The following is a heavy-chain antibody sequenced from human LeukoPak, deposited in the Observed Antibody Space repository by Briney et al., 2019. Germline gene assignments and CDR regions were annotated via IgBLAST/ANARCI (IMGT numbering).Heavy chain of an antibody. Sequence: GGSLRLSCAASGFTFSSYWMRWVRQAPGKGLEGVAHIKNDGSEEYYVDSVKGRFTISRDNAKNSLFLQMNSLTVEDTAVYYCARAIRGSAVDTGDRWGQGTLVTVSS. V-gene: IGHV3-7*01. D-gene: IGHD3-10*01. CDR1: GFTFSSYW. J-gene: IGHJ4*02. CDR2: IKNDGSEE. CDR3: ARAIRGSAVDTGDR.